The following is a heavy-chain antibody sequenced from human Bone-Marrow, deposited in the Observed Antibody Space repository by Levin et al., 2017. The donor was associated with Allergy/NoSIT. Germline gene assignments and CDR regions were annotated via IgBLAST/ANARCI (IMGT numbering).Heavy chain of an antibody. J-gene: IGHJ4*02. CDR2: IYYSGST. V-gene: IGHV4-39*07. CDR3: AREGLESGSRPGGFFDY. CDR1: GGSISSSSYY. Sequence: SETLSLTCTVSGGSISSSSYYWGWIRQPPGTGLEWIGSIYYSGSTYYNPSLKSRVTISVDTSKNQFSLKLSSVTAADTAVYYCAREGLESGSRPGGFFDYWGQGTLVTVSS. D-gene: IGHD1-26*01.